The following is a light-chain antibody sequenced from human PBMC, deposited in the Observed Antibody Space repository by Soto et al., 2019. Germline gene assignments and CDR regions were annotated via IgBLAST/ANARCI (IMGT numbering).Light chain of an antibody. V-gene: IGLV1-40*01. CDR3: QSYDSSLSGYV. J-gene: IGLJ1*01. Sequence: QSVLTQPPSVSGAPGQTITISCTGSTSSIGAGYDVHWYQQLPGAAPKLLIYADTNRPSGVADRFSASKSGTSASLAIAGLQAEDAADYYCQSYDSSLSGYVFGIGTKVTVL. CDR2: ADT. CDR1: TSSIGAGYD.